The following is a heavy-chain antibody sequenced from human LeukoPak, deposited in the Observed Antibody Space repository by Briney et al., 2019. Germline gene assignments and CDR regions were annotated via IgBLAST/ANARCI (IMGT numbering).Heavy chain of an antibody. D-gene: IGHD1-26*01. CDR3: ARPWEITMSERSYNWFDS. J-gene: IGHJ5*01. CDR2: INPNSGGT. V-gene: IGHV1-2*02. CDR1: GYTFTAYY. Sequence: GASVKVPCKASGYTFTAYYIHWVRQAPGQGLEWMGRINPNSGGTNYAQKFQGRVTMTRDTSISTAYMELSRLRSDDTAVYFCARPWEITMSERSYNWFDSWGQGTLVTVSS.